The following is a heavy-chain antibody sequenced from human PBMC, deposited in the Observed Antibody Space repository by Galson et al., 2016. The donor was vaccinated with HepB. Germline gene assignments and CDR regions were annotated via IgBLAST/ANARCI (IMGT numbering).Heavy chain of an antibody. J-gene: IGHJ5*02. Sequence: SLRLSCAASGFAFDDYAMHWVRQAPGKGLEWVSGISWNSGNIGYVDSVKGRFTISRDNAKKSLFLQMNSLRPEDTALYYCAKPLTLLRGVLASWGQGTLVSVS. CDR2: ISWNSGNI. CDR1: GFAFDDYA. V-gene: IGHV3-9*01. D-gene: IGHD3-10*01. CDR3: AKPLTLLRGVLAS.